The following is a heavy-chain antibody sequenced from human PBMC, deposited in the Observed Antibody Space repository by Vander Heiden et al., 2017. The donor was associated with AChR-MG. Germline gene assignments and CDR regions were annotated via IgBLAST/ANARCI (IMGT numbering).Heavy chain of an antibody. J-gene: IGHJ4*02. Sequence: EVQLVQSGGEVTTPGESLNLSCQGSGYSFPNHWIPWVRQSPGQGLEYMGIINPGDSDARYSPSFQGQVTISVDRSISTAYLQWSSLKASDTAVYYCARGFYNFDYWGQGTLVTVSS. CDR3: ARGFYNFDY. V-gene: IGHV5-51*03. CDR1: GYSFPNHW. CDR2: INPGDSDA.